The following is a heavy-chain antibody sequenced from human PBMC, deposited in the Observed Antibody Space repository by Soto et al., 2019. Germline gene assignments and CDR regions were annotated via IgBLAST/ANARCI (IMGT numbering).Heavy chain of an antibody. CDR3: ARGDLDTAMDAYYYYGMDV. CDR1: GYTFTSYG. Sequence: QVQLVQSGAEVKKPEASVKVSCKASGYTFTSYGISWVRQAPGQGLEWMGWISAYNGNTNYAQKLQGRVTMTTDTSTSTAYMELRSLRSDDTAVYYCARGDLDTAMDAYYYYGMDVWGQGTTVTVSS. J-gene: IGHJ6*02. D-gene: IGHD5-18*01. CDR2: ISAYNGNT. V-gene: IGHV1-18*04.